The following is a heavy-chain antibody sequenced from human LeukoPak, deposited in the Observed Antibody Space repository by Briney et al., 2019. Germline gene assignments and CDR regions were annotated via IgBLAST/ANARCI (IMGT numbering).Heavy chain of an antibody. CDR2: IIPIFGTA. J-gene: IGHJ6*03. CDR1: GGTFSSYA. V-gene: IGHV1-69*05. Sequence: ASVKVSCKASGGTFSSYAISWVRQAPGQGLEWMGGIIPIFGTANYAQKFQGRVTITTDESTSTAYMELSSLRSEDTAVYYCARGGLPDNYYYYYYMDVWGKGTTVTVSS. CDR3: ARGGLPDNYYYYYYMDV.